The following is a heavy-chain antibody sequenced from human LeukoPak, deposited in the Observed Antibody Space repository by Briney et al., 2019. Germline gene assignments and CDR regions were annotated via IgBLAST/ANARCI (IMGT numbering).Heavy chain of an antibody. CDR2: ISHSGDT. J-gene: IGHJ4*02. CDR3: ARKLEGITAFDY. D-gene: IGHD1-14*01. Sequence: GSLRLSCAASGLTFSSYAMSWVRQPPGKGLEWIGEISHSGDTNYNPSLKSRVTISVDRSKNHFSLKLTSVNAADTAVYYCARKLEGITAFDYGGQGTLVTVSS. CDR1: GLTFSSYAM. V-gene: IGHV4-4*02.